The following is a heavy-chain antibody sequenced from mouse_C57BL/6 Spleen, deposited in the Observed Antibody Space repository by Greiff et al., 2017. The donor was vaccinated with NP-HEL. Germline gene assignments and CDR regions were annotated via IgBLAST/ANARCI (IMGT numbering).Heavy chain of an antibody. CDR3: ARDYDGYKYYFDY. V-gene: IGHV1-7*01. CDR1: GYTFTSYW. Sequence: VQLQQSGAELAKPGASVKLSCKASGYTFTSYWMHWVKQRPGQGLEWIGYINPSSGYTKYNQKFKDKATLTADKSSSTAYMQLSSLTYEDSAVYYCARDYDGYKYYFDYWGQGTTLTVSS. J-gene: IGHJ2*01. D-gene: IGHD2-3*01. CDR2: INPSSGYT.